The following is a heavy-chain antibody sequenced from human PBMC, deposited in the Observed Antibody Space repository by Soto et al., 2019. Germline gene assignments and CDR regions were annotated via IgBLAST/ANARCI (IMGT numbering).Heavy chain of an antibody. CDR3: ARHAYYYDSSGYSLDY. CDR2: IYYSGST. D-gene: IGHD3-22*01. J-gene: IGHJ4*02. CDR1: GGSISSSSYY. V-gene: IGHV4-39*01. Sequence: SSETLSLTCTVSGGSISSSSYYWGWIRQPPGKGLEWIGGIYYSGSTYYNPSLKSRVTISVDTSKNQFSLKLSSVTAADTAVYYCARHAYYYDSSGYSLDYWGQGTLVTVSS.